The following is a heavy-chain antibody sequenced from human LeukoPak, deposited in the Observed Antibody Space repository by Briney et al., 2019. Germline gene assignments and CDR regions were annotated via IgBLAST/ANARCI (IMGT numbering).Heavy chain of an antibody. CDR3: ARSTTGTGLDY. Sequence: PGEPLKISCKGSGYSFSNYWVGWVRQMPGKGLEWMGIIYPGDSDTRYSPSFQGQVTISADKAISTAYLQWSSLKASDTALYYCARSTTGTGLDYWGQGTLVTVSS. CDR1: GYSFSNYW. V-gene: IGHV5-51*01. CDR2: IYPGDSDT. D-gene: IGHD4-17*01. J-gene: IGHJ4*02.